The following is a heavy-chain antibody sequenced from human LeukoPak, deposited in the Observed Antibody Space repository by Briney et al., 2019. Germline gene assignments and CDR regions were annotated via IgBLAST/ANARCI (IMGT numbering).Heavy chain of an antibody. V-gene: IGHV3-74*01. J-gene: IGHJ4*01. Sequence: GGSLRLSCATSWISFYHYWLQWVRQGPGKGPEWVSRINCNGQSTSYADSVKGRFIISRDNARNTLYLDMTGLRVEDSATDGRAKSLAIPYCSGSSCYPTDFDFWGRGTLVTVSS. CDR1: WISFYHYW. D-gene: IGHD2-15*01. CDR3: AKSLAIPYCSGSSCYPTDFDF. CDR2: INCNGQST.